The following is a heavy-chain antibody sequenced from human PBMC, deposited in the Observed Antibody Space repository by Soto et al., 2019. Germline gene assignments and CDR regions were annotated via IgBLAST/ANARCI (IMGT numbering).Heavy chain of an antibody. Sequence: GGSLRLSCTTSGFTFGAYGMSWVRQAPGKGLEWVGFIRSKAYSRTTEYAASVRGRFTISRDDSKSIAYLQMNSLKTEDTGVYYCVRAVCGTDRPPYSFDYWGQGTLVTVSS. CDR1: GFTFGAYG. V-gene: IGHV3-49*04. D-gene: IGHD1-7*01. CDR2: IRSKAYSRTT. J-gene: IGHJ4*02. CDR3: VRAVCGTDRPPYSFDY.